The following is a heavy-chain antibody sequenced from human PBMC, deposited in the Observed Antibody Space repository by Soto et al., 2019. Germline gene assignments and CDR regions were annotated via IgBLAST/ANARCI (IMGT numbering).Heavy chain of an antibody. J-gene: IGHJ4*02. CDR1: GFVFTASS. CDR2: IRDRAYSYAT. V-gene: IGHV3-73*01. CDR3: TRLISAAHDY. D-gene: IGHD3-10*01. Sequence: VLLVESGGGMVQPGGSLTLSCAASGFVFTASSIRWVRQASGQGLEWVGRIRDRAYSYATAYAESVKGRFTISRDDSNNTAYLQMSGLKTEDTAIYYCTRLISAAHDYWGQGTLVTVSS.